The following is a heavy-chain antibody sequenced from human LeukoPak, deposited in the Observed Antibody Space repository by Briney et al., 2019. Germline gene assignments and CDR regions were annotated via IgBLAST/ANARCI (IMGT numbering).Heavy chain of an antibody. CDR2: IYYSGST. CDR1: GGSISSSSYY. V-gene: IGHV4-39*01. D-gene: IGHD3-22*01. J-gene: IGHJ4*02. CDR3: ARKDYCDRNFDY. Sequence: TSETLSLTCTVSGGSISSSSYYWGWIRQPPGKGLEWIGSIYYSGSTYYNPSLKSRVTISVDTSKNQFSLKLSSVTAADTAVYYCARKDYCDRNFDYWGQGTLVTVSS.